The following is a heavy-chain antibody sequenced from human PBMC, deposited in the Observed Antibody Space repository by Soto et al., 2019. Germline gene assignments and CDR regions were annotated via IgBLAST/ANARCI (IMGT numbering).Heavy chain of an antibody. D-gene: IGHD2-2*01. CDR2: ISWNSGSI. J-gene: IGHJ6*02. CDR1: GFTFDDYA. Sequence: PGGSLRLSCAASGFTFDDYAMHWVRQAPGKGLEWVSGISWNSGSIGYADSVKGRFTISRDNAKNSLYLQMNSLRAEDTALYYCAKDMSKGCISTSCSPPYYGMDVWGQGTTVTVSS. V-gene: IGHV3-9*01. CDR3: AKDMSKGCISTSCSPPYYGMDV.